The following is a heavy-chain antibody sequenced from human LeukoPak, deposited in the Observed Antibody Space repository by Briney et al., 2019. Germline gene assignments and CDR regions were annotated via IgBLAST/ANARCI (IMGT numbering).Heavy chain of an antibody. CDR3: ARDRGYTRDY. CDR1: GFTFSTYW. Sequence: GGSLRLPCAASGFTFSTYWMHWVRQAPGKGLVWVSHIKSDGSSTSYADSVKGRFTISRDNAKNTLYLQMKSLRAEDTAVYFCARDRGYTRDYWGQGTLVTVSS. J-gene: IGHJ4*02. V-gene: IGHV3-74*01. D-gene: IGHD5-12*01. CDR2: IKSDGSST.